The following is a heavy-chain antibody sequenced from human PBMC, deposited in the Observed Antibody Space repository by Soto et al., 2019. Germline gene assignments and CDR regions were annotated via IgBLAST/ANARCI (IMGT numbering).Heavy chain of an antibody. Sequence: GGSLRLSCAASGFTFSDYAMSWVRQAPGKGLEWVSAISGAGNSASHASSVQGRFVISRDNSKNTLFLQMNSLRAEDTAVYYCAKDLRWFGELYDGMDVWGQGTTVTVSS. CDR1: GFTFSDYA. V-gene: IGHV3-23*01. CDR2: ISGAGNSA. D-gene: IGHD3-10*01. J-gene: IGHJ6*02. CDR3: AKDLRWFGELYDGMDV.